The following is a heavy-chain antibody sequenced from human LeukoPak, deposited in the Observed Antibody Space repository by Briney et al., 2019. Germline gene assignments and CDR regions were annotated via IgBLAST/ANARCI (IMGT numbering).Heavy chain of an antibody. D-gene: IGHD3-16*01. CDR3: ARRAGAYTHPYDY. J-gene: IGHJ4*02. V-gene: IGHV3-23*01. CDR1: GFMFASVG. CDR2: ISGGGDRT. Sequence: PGGSLRLSCVASGFMFASVGMNWVRKAPGKGLEWVSSISGGGDRTYYADSVKGRFTISRDNSKNTLYLQMNSLRAEDTAVYYCARRAGAYTHPYDYWGQGTLVTVS.